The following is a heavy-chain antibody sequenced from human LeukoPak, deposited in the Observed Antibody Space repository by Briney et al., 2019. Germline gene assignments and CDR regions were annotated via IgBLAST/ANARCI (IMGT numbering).Heavy chain of an antibody. V-gene: IGHV4-34*01. CDR3: ASERGYCSGGSCYTYYFDY. D-gene: IGHD2-15*01. CDR1: GGSFSGYY. Sequence: SETLSLTCAVYGGSFSGYYWSWIRQPPGKGLEWIGEINHSGSTNYNPSLKSRVTISVDTSKNQFSLKLSSVTAADTAVYYCASERGYCSGGSCYTYYFDYWGQGTLVTVSS. J-gene: IGHJ4*02. CDR2: INHSGST.